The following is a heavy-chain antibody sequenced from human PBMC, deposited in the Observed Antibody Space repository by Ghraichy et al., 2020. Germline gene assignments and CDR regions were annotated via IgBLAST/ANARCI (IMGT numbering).Heavy chain of an antibody. D-gene: IGHD1-14*01. CDR2: IKTNNDVT. CDR1: GYSFTDFY. Sequence: ASVKVSCKTSGYSFTDFYIHWVRQAPGQGLEWMGWIKTNNDVTHYAQKFQGRVTVTVDTSISTAYLELFGLTFDDTAIYYCARESSARYPNWLDPWGQGTQVTVSS. CDR3: ARESSARYPNWLDP. V-gene: IGHV1-2*02. J-gene: IGHJ5*02.